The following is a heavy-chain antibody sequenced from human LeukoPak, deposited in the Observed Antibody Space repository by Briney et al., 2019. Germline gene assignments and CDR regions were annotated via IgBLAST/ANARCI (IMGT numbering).Heavy chain of an antibody. CDR3: AIIQLWLYGAFDI. D-gene: IGHD5-18*01. CDR1: GYTFTGYY. V-gene: IGHV1-2*02. J-gene: IGHJ3*02. CDR2: INPNSGGT. Sequence: GASVKVSCKASGYTFTGYYMHWVRKAPGQGLEWMGWINPNSGGTNYAQKFQGRVTMTRDTSISTAYMELSRLRSDDTAVYYCAIIQLWLYGAFDIWGQGTMVTVSS.